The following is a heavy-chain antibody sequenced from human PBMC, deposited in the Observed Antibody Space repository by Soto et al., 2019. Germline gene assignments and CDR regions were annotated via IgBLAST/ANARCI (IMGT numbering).Heavy chain of an antibody. CDR2: IYPGYSDI. J-gene: IGHJ4*02. CDR1: GYSFADSW. CDR3: ARPPGSGTLFAN. D-gene: IGHD2-15*01. V-gene: IGHV5-51*01. Sequence: GESLKISCQGSGYSFADSWIGWVRQVPGRGLEWVGIIYPGYSDIRYRPSFQGRVTISADKSVNTAYLQWSSLRASDTAIYYCARPPGSGTLFANWGQGPPVTVSS.